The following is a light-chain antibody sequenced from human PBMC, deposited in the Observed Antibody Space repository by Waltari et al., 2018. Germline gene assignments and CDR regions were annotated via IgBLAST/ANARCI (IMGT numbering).Light chain of an antibody. J-gene: IGLJ7*01. CDR1: DVGHKS. CDR2: EDN. Sequence: SYYLTQSPSVAVASGQTARITCGGDDVGHKSLHWYQHKPPQAPLLIIYEDNKRPSGIPARFSGSNSGSTASLTITGVAPDDEADYFCQVWDTDSKSVVFGGGTRLTVL. V-gene: IGLV3-21*01. CDR3: QVWDTDSKSVV.